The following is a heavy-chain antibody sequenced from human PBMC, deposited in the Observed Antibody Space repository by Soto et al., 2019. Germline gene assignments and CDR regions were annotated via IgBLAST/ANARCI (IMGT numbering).Heavy chain of an antibody. CDR1: GFTFGRYA. CDR2: ISDTGSST. Sequence: GGSLRLSCAASGFTFGRYAMTWVRQGPGKGLEWVSGISDTGSSTYYADTAKGRFTISRDNSRNTVYLQMYSLTAEDTAIYYCASRHRYYGLDVWGQGTTVTVSS. J-gene: IGHJ6*02. CDR3: ASRHRYYGLDV. V-gene: IGHV3-23*01.